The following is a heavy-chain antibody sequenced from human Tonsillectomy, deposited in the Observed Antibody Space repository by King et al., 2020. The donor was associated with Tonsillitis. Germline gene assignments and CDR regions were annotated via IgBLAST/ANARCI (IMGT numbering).Heavy chain of an antibody. Sequence: VQLVESGGGVVQPGRSLRLSCAASGFTFSSYAMHWVRQAPGKGLEGVAVISYDGSNKYYANSVKGRFTISRDNSKNTLYLQMNSLRAEDTAVYYCVGWLDYDFGMDVWGQGTTVTVSS. CDR1: GFTFSSYA. CDR3: VGWLDYDFGMDV. V-gene: IGHV3-30-3*01. J-gene: IGHJ6*02. CDR2: ISYDGSNK. D-gene: IGHD5-12*01.